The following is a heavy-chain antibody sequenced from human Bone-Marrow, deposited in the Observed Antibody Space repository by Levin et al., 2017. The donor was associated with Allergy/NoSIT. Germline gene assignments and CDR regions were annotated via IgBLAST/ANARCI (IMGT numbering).Heavy chain of an antibody. V-gene: IGHV3-74*01. CDR2: INGDASST. CDR3: ARAKAAAGRASDY. CDR1: GFTFSNYW. Sequence: LSLTCAASGFTFSNYWMHWVRQAPGKGLVWVSRINGDASSTNYADSVMGRFTISRDNANNTLYLQMNSLRAEDTAVYYCARAKAAAGRASDYWGQGTLVTVSS. J-gene: IGHJ4*02. D-gene: IGHD6-13*01.